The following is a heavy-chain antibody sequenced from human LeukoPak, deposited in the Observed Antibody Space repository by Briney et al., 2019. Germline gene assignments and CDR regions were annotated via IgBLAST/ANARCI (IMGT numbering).Heavy chain of an antibody. Sequence: ASVKVSCKASGYTFTSYAMHWVRQAPGQRLEWMGWINAGNGNTKYSQKFQGRVTITRDTSASTAYMELSSLRSVDTAVYYCARVPFRGELLLLDFRGQPTLVTVSS. V-gene: IGHV1-3*01. J-gene: IGHJ4*02. CDR1: GYTFTSYA. CDR2: INAGNGNT. D-gene: IGHD1-26*01. CDR3: ARVPFRGELLLLDF.